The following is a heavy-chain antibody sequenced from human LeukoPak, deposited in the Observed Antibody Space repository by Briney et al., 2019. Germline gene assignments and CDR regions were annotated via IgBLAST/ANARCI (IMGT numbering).Heavy chain of an antibody. CDR3: ARGGATVTTYWFDP. J-gene: IGHJ5*02. CDR2: IYYSGST. Sequence: SETLSLTCTVSGGSISSGGYYWSWIRQHPGKGLEWIGYIYYSGSTYYNPSLKSRVTISVDTSKNQFSLKLSSVTAADTAVYYCARGGATVTTYWFDPWGQGTLVTVSS. V-gene: IGHV4-31*03. CDR1: GGSISSGGYY. D-gene: IGHD4-17*01.